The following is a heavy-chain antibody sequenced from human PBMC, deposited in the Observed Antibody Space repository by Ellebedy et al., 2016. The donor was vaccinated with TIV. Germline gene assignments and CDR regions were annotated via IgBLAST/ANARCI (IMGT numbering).Heavy chain of an antibody. CDR1: GFSLSANY. V-gene: IGHV3-53*05. CDR2: IYSAGNT. D-gene: IGHD3-10*01. Sequence: GGSLRLSCAVSGFSLSANYMSWVRQAPGKGLEWVSIIYSAGNTYYADSVKNRFTISRDTSKNTVFLQMNTLRAEDTAVYYCARVDSGLAFDYWGRGTLVTVSS. J-gene: IGHJ4*02. CDR3: ARVDSGLAFDY.